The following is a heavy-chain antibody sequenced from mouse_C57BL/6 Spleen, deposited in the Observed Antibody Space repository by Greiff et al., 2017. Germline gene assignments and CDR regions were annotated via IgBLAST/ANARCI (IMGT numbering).Heavy chain of an antibody. D-gene: IGHD1-1*01. CDR2: IYPGDGDT. Sequence: QVQLQQSGPELVKPGASVKISCKASGYAFSSSWMNWVKQRPGKGLEWIGRIYPGDGDTNYNGKFKGKATLTADKSASTAYMQLSSLTSEDSAVXFCASIYCGSSYDWFADWGQGTLVTVSA. V-gene: IGHV1-82*01. CDR3: ASIYCGSSYDWFAD. CDR1: GYAFSSSW. J-gene: IGHJ3*01.